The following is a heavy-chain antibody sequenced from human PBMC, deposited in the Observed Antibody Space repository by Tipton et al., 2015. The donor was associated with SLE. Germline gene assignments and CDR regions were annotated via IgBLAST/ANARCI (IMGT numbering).Heavy chain of an antibody. V-gene: IGHV1-46*01. CDR2: INPSGGST. D-gene: IGHD3-3*01. Sequence: QLVQSGGQLKKPGASVKVSCKASGYTFTSYYMHWVRQAPGQGLEWMGIINPSGGSTSYAQKFQGRVTITTDESTSTAYMELSSLRSEDTAVYYCARSKLPRITIFGVVILEPSDYWGQGTLVTVSS. CDR1: GYTFTSYY. J-gene: IGHJ4*02. CDR3: ARSKLPRITIFGVVILEPSDY.